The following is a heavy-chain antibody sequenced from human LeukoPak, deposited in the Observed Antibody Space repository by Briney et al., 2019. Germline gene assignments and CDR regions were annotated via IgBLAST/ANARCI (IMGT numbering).Heavy chain of an antibody. CDR3: ATNYYGSATDGGFDI. CDR1: GFTFSTYA. J-gene: IGHJ3*02. D-gene: IGHD3-10*01. V-gene: IGHV3-11*03. Sequence: KPGGSLRLSCAASGFTFSTYAMNWIRQAPGKGPEWVSYVSSSSSYTSYVDSVKGRFTISRDNAKNSMYLQMNSLRAEDTAVYYCATNYYGSATDGGFDIWGQGTMVTVSS. CDR2: VSSSSSYT.